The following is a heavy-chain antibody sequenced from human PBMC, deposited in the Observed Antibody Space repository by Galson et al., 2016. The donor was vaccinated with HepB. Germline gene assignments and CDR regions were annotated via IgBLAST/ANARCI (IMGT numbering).Heavy chain of an antibody. J-gene: IGHJ6*02. V-gene: IGHV3-74*01. CDR2: LYTDGCVT. CDR3: ARGSSHGLDV. Sequence: SLRLSCAASGLTFSSFPIHWVRQAPGKGLVWVSRLYTDGCVTSYADSVKGRLTISRDNAKHTVYLQMTSLRGEDTAVYYCARGSSHGLDVGGQGTTVTVSS. CDR1: GLTFSSFP. D-gene: IGHD6-6*01.